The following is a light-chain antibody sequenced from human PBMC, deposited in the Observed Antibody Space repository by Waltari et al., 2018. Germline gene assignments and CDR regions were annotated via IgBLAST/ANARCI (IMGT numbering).Light chain of an antibody. V-gene: IGKV3-11*01. CDR2: DTS. Sequence: EIVLTQSPATLSLSPGERATLSCRASQSVRSYLAWYQQKPGQAPRLLIYDTSNMASGTPARFSGSGSGTDFSLSISSLEPEDFAVYYCQQRHNWPLTFGGGTKVEIK. CDR3: QQRHNWPLT. J-gene: IGKJ4*01. CDR1: QSVRSY.